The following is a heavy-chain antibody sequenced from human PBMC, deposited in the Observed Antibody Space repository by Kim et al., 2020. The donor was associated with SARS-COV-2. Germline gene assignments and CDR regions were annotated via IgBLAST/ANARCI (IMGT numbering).Heavy chain of an antibody. J-gene: IGHJ6*02. CDR2: ISSSTYT. CDR1: GFTFSDYF. Sequence: GGSLRLSCAASGFTFSDYFMSWIRQAPGKGLEWVSYISSSTYTNYADSVKGRFTISRDNAKNSLYLQMNSLRAEDTAVYYCARDTTTAAADNYYYYGMDVWGQGTTVTVSS. CDR3: ARDTTTAAADNYYYYGMDV. D-gene: IGHD6-13*01. V-gene: IGHV3-11*06.